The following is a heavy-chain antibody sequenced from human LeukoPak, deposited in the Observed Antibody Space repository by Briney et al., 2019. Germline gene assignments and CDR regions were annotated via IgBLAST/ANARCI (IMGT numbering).Heavy chain of an antibody. D-gene: IGHD3-22*01. CDR2: VRFDTSQI. Sequence: GGSLRLSCAASGFTFYAMSWVRQAPGKGLEWVAFVRFDTSQIYYADSVKGRFTISRDNSKSTLYLQMDSLRAEDTAVYYCAKDTLRSAEGYFWGQGILVTVSS. CDR3: AKDTLRSAEGYF. CDR1: GFTFYA. J-gene: IGHJ4*02. V-gene: IGHV3-30*02.